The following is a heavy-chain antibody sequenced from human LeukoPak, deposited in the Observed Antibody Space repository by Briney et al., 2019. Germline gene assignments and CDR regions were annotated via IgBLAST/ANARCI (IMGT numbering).Heavy chain of an antibody. CDR2: ISGSGGST. CDR3: ARGIYTSSPRNPKNFFDY. CDR1: GFTFSSYW. D-gene: IGHD2-2*02. V-gene: IGHV3-23*01. Sequence: GGSLRLSCAASGFTFSSYWMSWVRQAPGKGLEWVSAISGSGGSTYYADSVKGRFTISRDNSKNTLYLQMNSLRAEDTAVYFCARGIYTSSPRNPKNFFDYWGQGTLVTVS. J-gene: IGHJ4*02.